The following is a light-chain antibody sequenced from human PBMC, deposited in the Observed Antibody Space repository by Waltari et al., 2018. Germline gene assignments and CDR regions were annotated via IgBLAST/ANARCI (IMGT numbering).Light chain of an antibody. J-gene: IGLJ3*02. CDR3: ASYTTAYTWV. CDR2: DVG. CDR1: ISDIGTYNF. V-gene: IGLV2-14*03. Sequence: QSALTQPASVSGSPGQSLTISCAGTISDIGTYNFVAWYQQVPGKVPKLIIFDVGKRPSGVSNRFSCSKSDHTASLTISGLLAEDEADYYCASYTTAYTWVFGGGTRLTVL.